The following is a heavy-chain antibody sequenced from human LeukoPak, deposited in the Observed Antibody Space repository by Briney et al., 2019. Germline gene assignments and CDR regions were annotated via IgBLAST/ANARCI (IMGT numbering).Heavy chain of an antibody. CDR2: IYASGST. J-gene: IGHJ4*02. D-gene: IGHD3-9*01. Sequence: SETLSLTCTVSGGSISNDYWSWIRQPAGKGLEWIGRIYASGSTNYNPSLQSRVTMSVDTSKNQFPLKLSSVTAADTAVYYCARENYDILTGYRRSYFDYWGQGTLVTVSS. CDR1: GGSISNDY. CDR3: ARENYDILTGYRRSYFDY. V-gene: IGHV4-4*07.